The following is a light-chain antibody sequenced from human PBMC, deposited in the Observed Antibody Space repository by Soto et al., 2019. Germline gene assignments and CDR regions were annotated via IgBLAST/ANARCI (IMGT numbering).Light chain of an antibody. CDR2: DVT. J-gene: IGLJ1*01. Sequence: QSALTQPRSVSGSPGQSVTIPCTGTSGDVGGGYNYVSWYQQHPGKAPKLIIYDVTKRPSGVPDRFSGSQSGISASLTISGLQAEDESDYYCCSYGGTYTVFGTGTKVTVL. V-gene: IGLV2-11*01. CDR3: CSYGGTYTV. CDR1: SGDVGGGYNY.